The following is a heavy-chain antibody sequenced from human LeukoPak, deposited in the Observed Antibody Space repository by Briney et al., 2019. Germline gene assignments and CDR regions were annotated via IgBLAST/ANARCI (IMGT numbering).Heavy chain of an antibody. CDR1: GFTFSDYY. V-gene: IGHV3-11*01. J-gene: IGHJ4*02. Sequence: MTGGSLRLSCAASGFTFSDYYMSWIRQAPGKGLEWVSYISSSGSTIFYADSVKGRFTISRDNAKNSLYLQMNSLRAEDTALYYCAKDKYFLIERDESPCYFDYWGQGTLVTVSS. D-gene: IGHD2/OR15-2a*01. CDR2: ISSSGSTI. CDR3: AKDKYFLIERDESPCYFDY.